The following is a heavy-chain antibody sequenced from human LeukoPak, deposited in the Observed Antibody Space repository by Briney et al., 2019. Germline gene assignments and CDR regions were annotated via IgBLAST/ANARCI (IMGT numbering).Heavy chain of an antibody. CDR3: ARDYAGLGAFDI. V-gene: IGHV3-30-3*01. CDR2: IPFDGSNK. D-gene: IGHD3-10*01. CDR1: GFTFSSYA. Sequence: PGGSLRLSCAASGFTFSSYAMHWVRQAPGKGLEWVAFIPFDGSNKYYADSVKGRFTISRDNSKNTLYLQMNSLRAEDTAVYYCARDYAGLGAFDIWGQGTMVTVSS. J-gene: IGHJ3*02.